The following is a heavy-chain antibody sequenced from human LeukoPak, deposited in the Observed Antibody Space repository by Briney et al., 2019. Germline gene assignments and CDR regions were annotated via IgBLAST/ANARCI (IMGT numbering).Heavy chain of an antibody. J-gene: IGHJ3*02. CDR1: GFTFSSYE. D-gene: IGHD3-16*02. V-gene: IGHV3-48*03. CDR2: ISSSGSTI. CDR3: AREREGSYDAFDI. Sequence: QPGGSLRLSCAASGFTFSSYEMNWVRQAPGKGLEWVSYISSSGSTIYYADSVKGRFTISRDNAKNSLYLQMNSLRAEDTAVYYCAREREGSYDAFDIWGQGTMVTVSS.